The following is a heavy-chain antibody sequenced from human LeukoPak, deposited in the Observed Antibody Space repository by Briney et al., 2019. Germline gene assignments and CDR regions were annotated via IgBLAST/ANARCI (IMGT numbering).Heavy chain of an antibody. CDR3: AKGPYGDYWAYFDY. D-gene: IGHD4-17*01. CDR2: IIPILGKA. V-gene: IGHV1-69*04. J-gene: IGHJ4*02. CDR1: GGTFSNYA. Sequence: SVKVSCKASGGTFSNYAISWVRQAPGQGLEWMGRIIPILGKANYAQKFQGRVIITADKSTSTAYMELNSLRAEDTAVYYCAKGPYGDYWAYFDYWGQGTLVTVSS.